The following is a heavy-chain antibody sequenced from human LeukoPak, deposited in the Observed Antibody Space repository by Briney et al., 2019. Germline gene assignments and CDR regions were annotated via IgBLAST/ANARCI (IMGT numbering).Heavy chain of an antibody. CDR2: IIPIFGTA. V-gene: IGHV1-69*05. CDR3: AYYGSGRNWFDP. Sequence: SVKVSCKASGGTFSSYAISWVRQAPGQGPEWMGGIIPIFGTANYAQKFQGRVTITTDESTSTAYMELSSLRSEDTAVYYCAYYGSGRNWFDPWGQGTLVTASS. J-gene: IGHJ5*02. CDR1: GGTFSSYA. D-gene: IGHD3-10*01.